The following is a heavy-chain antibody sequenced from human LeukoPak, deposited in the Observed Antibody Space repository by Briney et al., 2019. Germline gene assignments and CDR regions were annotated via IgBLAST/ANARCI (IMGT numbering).Heavy chain of an antibody. Sequence: ASVKVSCKASGYTFTSYYMHWVRQAPGQGLEWMGIINPSGGSTSYAQKFQGRVTITADESTSTAYMELSSLRSEDTAVYYCARGLERRAVWFDPWGQGTLVTVSS. D-gene: IGHD1-1*01. CDR3: ARGLERRAVWFDP. CDR2: INPSGGST. CDR1: GYTFTSYY. J-gene: IGHJ5*02. V-gene: IGHV1-46*01.